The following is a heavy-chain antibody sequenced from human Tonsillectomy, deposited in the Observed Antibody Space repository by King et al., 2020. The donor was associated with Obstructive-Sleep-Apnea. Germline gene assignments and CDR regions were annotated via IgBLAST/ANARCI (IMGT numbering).Heavy chain of an antibody. J-gene: IGHJ6*02. CDR1: GGSISSYY. V-gene: IGHV4-59*08. CDR2: IYYSGST. CDR3: ARLPPYYDISYYGMDV. D-gene: IGHD3-9*01. Sequence: VQLQESGPGLVKPSETLSLTCTVSGGSISSYYWSWIRQPPGKGLEWIGYIYYSGSTNYNPSLKSRVTISVDTSKNQFSLKLSSVPAADTAVYYCARLPPYYDISYYGMDVWGQGTTVTVSS.